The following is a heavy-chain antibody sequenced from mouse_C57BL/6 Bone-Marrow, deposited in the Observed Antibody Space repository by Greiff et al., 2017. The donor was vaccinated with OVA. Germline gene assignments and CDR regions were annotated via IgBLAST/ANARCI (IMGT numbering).Heavy chain of an antibody. CDR1: GFTFSSYG. CDR2: ISSGGSYT. J-gene: IGHJ1*03. Sequence: EVKLMESGGDLVKPGGSLKLSCAASGFTFSSYGMSWVRQTPDKRLEWVATISSGGSYTYYPDSVKGRFTISRDNAKNTLYLQMSSLKSEDTAMYYCARRRGDWYFDVWGTGTTVTVSS. CDR3: ARRRGDWYFDV. V-gene: IGHV5-6*01.